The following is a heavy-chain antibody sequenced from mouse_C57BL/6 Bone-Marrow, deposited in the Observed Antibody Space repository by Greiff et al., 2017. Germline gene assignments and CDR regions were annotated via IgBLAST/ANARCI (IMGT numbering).Heavy chain of an antibody. Sequence: VQLQQSGPVLVKPGASVKMSCKASGYTFTDYYMNWVKQSHGKSLEWIGVINPYNGGTSYNQKFKGKATLTVDKSSSTAYMELNSLTSEDSAVYYGARDYGSSPWFAYWGQGTLVTVSA. J-gene: IGHJ3*01. CDR1: GYTFTDYY. CDR2: INPYNGGT. V-gene: IGHV1-19*01. CDR3: ARDYGSSPWFAY. D-gene: IGHD1-1*01.